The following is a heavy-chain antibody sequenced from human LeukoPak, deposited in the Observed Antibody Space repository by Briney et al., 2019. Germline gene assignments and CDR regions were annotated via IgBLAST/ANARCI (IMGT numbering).Heavy chain of an antibody. D-gene: IGHD3-10*01. V-gene: IGHV1-46*01. Sequence: ASVKVSCKASGYTFTGYYMHWVRQAPGQGLEWMGIINPSGGSTSYAQKFQGRVTMTRDMSTSTVYMELSSLRSEDTAVYYCARPKLPRQYYYGGFDYWGQGTLVTVSS. J-gene: IGHJ4*02. CDR2: INPSGGST. CDR3: ARPKLPRQYYYGGFDY. CDR1: GYTFTGYY.